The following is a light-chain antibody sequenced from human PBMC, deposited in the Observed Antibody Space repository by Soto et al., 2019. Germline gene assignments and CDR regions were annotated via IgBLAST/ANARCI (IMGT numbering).Light chain of an antibody. Sequence: QSALTQPPSASGSPGQSVTISCTGTSSDVGAYDYVSCYQQHPGKAPKLMIYEINKRPSGVPDRFSGSNSGNTASLTVSGLQAEDEDDYYCSSFAGSNNFPYVFGTGTKVTVL. CDR1: SSDVGAYDY. V-gene: IGLV2-8*01. J-gene: IGLJ1*01. CDR2: EIN. CDR3: SSFAGSNNFPYV.